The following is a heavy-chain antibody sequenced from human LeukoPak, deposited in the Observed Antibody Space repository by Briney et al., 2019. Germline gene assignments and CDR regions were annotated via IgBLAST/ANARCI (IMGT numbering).Heavy chain of an antibody. J-gene: IGHJ6*03. Sequence: GSLRLSCAASGFTFSSYGMHWVRQPPGKGLEWIGSIYYSGSTYYNPSLKSRVTISVDTSKNQFSLKLSSVTAADTAVYYCAREDYYYYYMDVWGKGTTVTVSS. CDR3: AREDYYYYYMDV. V-gene: IGHV4-39*07. CDR2: IYYSGST. CDR1: GFTFSSYG.